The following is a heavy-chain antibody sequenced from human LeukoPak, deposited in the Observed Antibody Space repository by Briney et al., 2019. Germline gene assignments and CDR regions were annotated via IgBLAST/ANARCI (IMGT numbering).Heavy chain of an antibody. J-gene: IGHJ4*02. CDR3: AGHHPRNTVDF. CDR2: ISDIGSI. V-gene: IGHV4-59*08. Sequence: SETLSLTCTVSGSSISSYYWSWIRQPPGKGLGWIAYISDIGSINYNPSLKSRVTISLDTSKNQFSLKLSSVTAADTAVYYCAGHHPRNTVDFWGQGTLVTVSS. CDR1: GSSISSYY. D-gene: IGHD2-8*02.